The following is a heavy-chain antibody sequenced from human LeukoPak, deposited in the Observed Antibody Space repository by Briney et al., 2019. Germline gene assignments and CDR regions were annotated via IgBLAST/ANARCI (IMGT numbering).Heavy chain of an antibody. Sequence: GGSLRLSCAASGFTFSRYWMTWVRQAPGKGLEWVANIKEDGSENSYVESVKGRFTISRDNAKNSLYLQMNSLRAEDTAVYYCARARSTVAGTHYFDYWGQGTLVTVSS. J-gene: IGHJ4*02. CDR1: GFTFSRYW. CDR3: ARARSTVAGTHYFDY. CDR2: IKEDGSEN. D-gene: IGHD6-19*01. V-gene: IGHV3-7*01.